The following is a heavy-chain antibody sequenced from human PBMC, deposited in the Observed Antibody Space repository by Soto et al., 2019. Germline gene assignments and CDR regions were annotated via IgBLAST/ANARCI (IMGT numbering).Heavy chain of an antibody. Sequence: EVQLVESGGGLVKPGGSLRLSCAASGFTFSSYNMNWVRQAPGKGLEWVSSISSSSSYIYYADSVKGRFTISRDNAKNSLYLQMNSLRAEDTAVYYCARDRSTTTVAPYYFDYWGRGTLVTVSS. D-gene: IGHD4-17*01. CDR1: GFTFSSYN. J-gene: IGHJ4*02. CDR3: ARDRSTTTVAPYYFDY. V-gene: IGHV3-21*01. CDR2: ISSSSSYI.